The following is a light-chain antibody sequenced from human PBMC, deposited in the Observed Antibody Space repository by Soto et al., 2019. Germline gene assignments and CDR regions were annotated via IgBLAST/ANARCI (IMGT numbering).Light chain of an antibody. V-gene: IGKV3-20*01. CDR3: QKYGNSPIT. CDR2: GAS. Sequence: VLTQSPGTLSLSPGDSATLPCRASQRVRSRYLAWYQQKPGQAPRLLISGASSRATGIPARFSGSGSGTDLTLTVSRLEPEDFALYYCQKYGNSPITCGQGTRLEIK. CDR1: QRVRSRY. J-gene: IGKJ5*01.